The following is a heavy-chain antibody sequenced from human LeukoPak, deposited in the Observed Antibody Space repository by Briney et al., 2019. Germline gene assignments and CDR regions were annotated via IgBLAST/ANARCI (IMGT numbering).Heavy chain of an antibody. CDR3: ARDRKGRGQQLEYNWFDP. D-gene: IGHD6-13*01. V-gene: IGHV4-31*03. CDR2: IYYSGST. CDR1: GGSTSSGGYY. Sequence: SQTLSLTCTVSGGSTSSGGYYWSWIRQHPGKGLEWIGYIYYSGSTYYNPSLKSRVTISVDTSKNQFSLKLSSVTAADTAVYYCARDRKGRGQQLEYNWFDPWGQGTQVTVSS. J-gene: IGHJ5*02.